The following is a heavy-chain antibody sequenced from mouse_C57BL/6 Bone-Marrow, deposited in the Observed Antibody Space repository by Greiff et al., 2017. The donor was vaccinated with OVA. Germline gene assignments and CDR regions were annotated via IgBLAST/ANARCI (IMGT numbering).Heavy chain of an antibody. V-gene: IGHV1-81*01. CDR2: IYPRSGNT. D-gene: IGHD1-1*01. CDR3: ARLFLWYFDV. Sequence: VQLQQSGAELARPGASVKLSCKASGYTFTSYGISWVKQRPGQGLEWIGEIYPRSGNTYYNEKFKGKATLTADKSSSTAYMELRSLTSEDSAVYFCARLFLWYFDVWGTGTTVTVSS. CDR1: GYTFTSYG. J-gene: IGHJ1*03.